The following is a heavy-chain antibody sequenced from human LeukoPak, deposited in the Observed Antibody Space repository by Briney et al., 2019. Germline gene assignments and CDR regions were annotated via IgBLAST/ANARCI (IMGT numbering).Heavy chain of an antibody. Sequence: LGGSLRLSCAASGFTFSSYAMSWVRQAPGKGLEWVSAISGSGGSTYYADSVKGRFTISRDNSKNTLYLQMNSLRAEDTAVYYCAKDTIVVVRYYGMDVWGQGTTVTVSS. CDR1: GFTFSSYA. V-gene: IGHV3-23*01. CDR2: ISGSGGST. D-gene: IGHD3-22*01. CDR3: AKDTIVVVRYYGMDV. J-gene: IGHJ6*02.